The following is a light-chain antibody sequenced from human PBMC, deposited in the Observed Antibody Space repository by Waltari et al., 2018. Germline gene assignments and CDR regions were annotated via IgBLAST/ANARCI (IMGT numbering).Light chain of an antibody. CDR1: QEINGW. CDR3: QQGNSFPPT. Sequence: DIQMTQSPSSVSASVGDRVTITCRASQEINGWLTWYQQKPGKAPKILIYAASTLQTGVPSRFSGGGSGTDFTLTITGLQPEDFAIYFCQQGNSFPPTFGQGTKVDIK. CDR2: AAS. V-gene: IGKV1-12*01. J-gene: IGKJ1*01.